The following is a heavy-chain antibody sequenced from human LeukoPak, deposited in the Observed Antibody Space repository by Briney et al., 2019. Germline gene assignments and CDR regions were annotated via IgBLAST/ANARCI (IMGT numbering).Heavy chain of an antibody. D-gene: IGHD7-27*01. V-gene: IGHV3-7*03. CDR2: IKEDGSKK. CDR3: AKDGGLWVSAHWGDS. CDR1: GFTFSRYW. Sequence: GGSLRLSCAASGFTFSRYWMTWVRQAPGKGLEWVANIKEDGSKKNYVDSVKGRFTISRDNAKNSLYLQMNSLRAEDTAVYYCAKDGGLWVSAHWGDSWGRGTLVTVSS. J-gene: IGHJ4*02.